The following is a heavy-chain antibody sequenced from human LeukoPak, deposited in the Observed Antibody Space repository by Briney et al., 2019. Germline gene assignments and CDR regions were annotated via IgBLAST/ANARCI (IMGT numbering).Heavy chain of an antibody. Sequence: SETLSLTCAVSGYSISSGYYWGWIRQPPGKGLEWIGSIYHSGSTYYNPSLESRVTISVDTSKNQFSLKLSSVTAADTAVYYCARGIAAAGTGYWGQGTLVTVSS. CDR3: ARGIAAAGTGY. D-gene: IGHD6-13*01. CDR2: IYHSGST. J-gene: IGHJ4*02. V-gene: IGHV4-38-2*01. CDR1: GYSISSGYY.